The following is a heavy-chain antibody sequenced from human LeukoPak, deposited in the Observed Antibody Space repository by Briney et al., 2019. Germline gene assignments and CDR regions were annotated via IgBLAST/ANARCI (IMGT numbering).Heavy chain of an antibody. Sequence: SETLSLTCAVYGVSFSGYYWSWIRQPPGKGLEWIGEINHSGSTNYNPSLKSRVTISVDTSKNQFSLKLSSVTAADTAVYYCAKGIAGGYDTFDYWGQGTLVTVSS. CDR3: AKGIAGGYDTFDY. CDR2: INHSGST. CDR1: GVSFSGYY. D-gene: IGHD5-12*01. J-gene: IGHJ4*02. V-gene: IGHV4-34*01.